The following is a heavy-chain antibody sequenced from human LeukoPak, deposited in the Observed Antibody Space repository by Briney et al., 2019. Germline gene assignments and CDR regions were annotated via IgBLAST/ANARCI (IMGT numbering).Heavy chain of an antibody. CDR2: IDYSGST. V-gene: IGHV4-59*01. Sequence: SETLSLTCTVSGGSISSYYWSWIRQPPGKGLEWIGYIDYSGSTNYNPSLRSRVTMSVHTSKNQFSLKLTSVTAADTAVYYCARDQAGYYCMDVWGKGTTVTVSS. CDR1: GGSISSYY. CDR3: ARDQAGYYCMDV. J-gene: IGHJ6*03.